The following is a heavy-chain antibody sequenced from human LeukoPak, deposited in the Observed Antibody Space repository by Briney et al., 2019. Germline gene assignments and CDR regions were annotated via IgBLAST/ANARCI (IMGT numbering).Heavy chain of an antibody. D-gene: IGHD3-3*01. J-gene: IGHJ5*02. CDR1: GFTFSSYE. CDR2: ISSSGSTI. CDR3: AGAPQYYDFWSDYYGFDP. Sequence: PGGSLRLSCAASGFTFSSYEMNCVRQAPGKGLEWVSYISSSGSTIYYADSVKGRFTISRDNAKNSLYLQMNSLRAEDTAVYYCAGAPQYYDFWSDYYGFDPWGQGTLVTVPS. V-gene: IGHV3-48*03.